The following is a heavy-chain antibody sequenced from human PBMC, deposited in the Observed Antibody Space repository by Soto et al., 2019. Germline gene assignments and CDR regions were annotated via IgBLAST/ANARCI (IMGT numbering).Heavy chain of an antibody. CDR1: GGTFSSYA. CDR2: IIPIFGTA. CDR3: ARVFSPADLSWYFDY. V-gene: IGHV1-69*01. Sequence: QVQLVQSGAEVKKPGSSVKVSCKASGGTFSSYAISWVRQAPGQGLEWMGGIIPIFGTANCAQKFQGRVTIIADESTSTAYMELSSLRSEDTAVYYCARVFSPADLSWYFDYWGQGTLVTVSS. D-gene: IGHD2-2*01. J-gene: IGHJ4*02.